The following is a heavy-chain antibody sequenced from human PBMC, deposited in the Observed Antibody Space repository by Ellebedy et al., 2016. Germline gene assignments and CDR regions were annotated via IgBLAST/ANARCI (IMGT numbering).Heavy chain of an antibody. CDR2: MNPNSGNT. D-gene: IGHD3-22*01. CDR3: ARGRGRITMIVPPYAFDI. V-gene: IGHV1-8*01. J-gene: IGHJ3*02. Sequence: ASVKVSXKASGYTFTSYDINWVRQATGQGLEWMGWMNPNSGNTGYAQKFQGRVTMTRNTSISTAYMELSSLRSEDTAVYYCARGRGRITMIVPPYAFDIWGQGTMVTVSS. CDR1: GYTFTSYD.